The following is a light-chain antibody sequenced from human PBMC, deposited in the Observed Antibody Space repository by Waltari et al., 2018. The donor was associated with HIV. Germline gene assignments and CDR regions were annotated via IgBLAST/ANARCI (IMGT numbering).Light chain of an antibody. CDR2: EVG. V-gene: IGLV2-23*02. CDR3: CSYAGSSTLV. J-gene: IGLJ2*01. Sequence: QCALNQPASVSGSPGQSITISCTGTSSDGGGDNGVSWYKQHTGKAPKLMIYEVGKRPSGVSNRFSCSKSGNTASLTISGLQAEDEADYYCCSYAGSSTLVFGGGTKLTVL. CDR1: SSDGGGDNG.